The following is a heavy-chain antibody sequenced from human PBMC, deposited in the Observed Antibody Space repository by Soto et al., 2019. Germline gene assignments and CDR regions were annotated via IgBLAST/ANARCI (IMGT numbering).Heavy chain of an antibody. CDR1: GFTVSSNY. CDR2: IYSGGST. Sequence: EVQLVETGGGLIQPGGSLRLSCAASGFTVSSNYMSWVRQAPGKGLEWVSVIYSGGSTYYADSVKGRFTISRDNSKNTLYLQMNSLRAEDTAVYYCARPHYGDFLDYWGQGTLVTVSS. CDR3: ARPHYGDFLDY. D-gene: IGHD4-17*01. V-gene: IGHV3-53*02. J-gene: IGHJ4*02.